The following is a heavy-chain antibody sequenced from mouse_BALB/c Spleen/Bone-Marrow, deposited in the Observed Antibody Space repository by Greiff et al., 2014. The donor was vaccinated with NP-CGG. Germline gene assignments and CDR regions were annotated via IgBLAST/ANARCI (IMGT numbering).Heavy chain of an antibody. J-gene: IGHJ2*01. V-gene: IGHV1S81*02. Sequence: VKLMESGAELVKPGASVKLSCKASGYTFTSYYMYWVKQRPGQGLEWIGEINPSNGGTNFNEKFKSRATLTVDKSSSTAYMQLGSLTSEDSAVYYCTRGRTWDFDYWGQGTTLTVSS. CDR3: TRGRTWDFDY. CDR1: GYTFTSYY. D-gene: IGHD3-3*01. CDR2: INPSNGGT.